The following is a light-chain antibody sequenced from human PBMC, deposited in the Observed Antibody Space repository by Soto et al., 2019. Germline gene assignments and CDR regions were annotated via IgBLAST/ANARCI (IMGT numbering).Light chain of an antibody. J-gene: IGLJ3*02. CDR2: EGS. CDR3: CSYAGRSSWV. Sequence: QSALTRPASVSGSPGQSITISCTGTSSDVGSYDLVSWYQQHPGKAPKLIIYEGSKRPSGVYSRFSGAKSGNTASLTISGLQAEDEADYYCCSYAGRSSWVFGGGTKVTVL. CDR1: SSDVGSYDL. V-gene: IGLV2-23*01.